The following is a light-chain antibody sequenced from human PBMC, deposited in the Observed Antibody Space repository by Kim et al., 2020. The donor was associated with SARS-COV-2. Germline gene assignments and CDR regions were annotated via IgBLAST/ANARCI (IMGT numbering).Light chain of an antibody. CDR3: QVWDSSSDHPV. CDR1: NMGSKS. V-gene: IGLV3-21*04. CDR2: YDS. Sequence: APGKTARITCGGNNMGSKSVHWYQQKPGQAPVLVIYYDSDRPSGIPERFSGSNSGNTATLTISRVGAGDEADYYCQVWDSSSDHPVFGGGTQLTVL. J-gene: IGLJ3*02.